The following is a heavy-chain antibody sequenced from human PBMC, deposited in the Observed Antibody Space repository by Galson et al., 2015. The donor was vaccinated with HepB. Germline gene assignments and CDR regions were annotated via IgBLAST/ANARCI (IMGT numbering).Heavy chain of an antibody. J-gene: IGHJ4*02. CDR2: IRYDGSNK. CDR1: GFTFNNYG. V-gene: IGHV3-30*02. CDR3: AKDEITWGGDSHGFDY. Sequence: SLRLSCAASGFTFNNYGMHWVRQAPGKGLEWVTFIRYDGSNKYYADSVKGRFTISRDNSKNTLYLQMNSLRTEDTAVYYCAKDEITWGGDSHGFDYWGQGTLVTVSS. D-gene: IGHD2-21*02.